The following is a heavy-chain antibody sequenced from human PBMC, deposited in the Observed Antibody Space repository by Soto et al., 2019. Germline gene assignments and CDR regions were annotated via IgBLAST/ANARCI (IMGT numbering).Heavy chain of an antibody. J-gene: IGHJ4*02. CDR2: ISRYGDFT. D-gene: IGHD3-22*01. Sequence: EVQLLESGGDLIQPGGSLRLSCAASGFTFNIYAMTWVRQAPGKGLEWVSAISRYGDFTYYADSVEGRFTISRDNSKNPLYFEMNRLRGQDPAVYYLSEDRYLDHDSRGYLFDNWGQGTLVTVSS. V-gene: IGHV3-23*01. CDR1: GFTFNIYA. CDR3: SEDRYLDHDSRGYLFDN.